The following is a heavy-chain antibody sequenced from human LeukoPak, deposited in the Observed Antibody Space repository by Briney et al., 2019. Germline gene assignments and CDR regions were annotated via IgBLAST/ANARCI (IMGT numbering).Heavy chain of an antibody. CDR1: GFTVSSNY. V-gene: IGHV3-53*01. CDR2: IYSGGST. D-gene: IGHD7-27*01. Sequence: GGSLRLSCAASGFTVSSNYMNWVRQAAGNWLGWDAVIYSGGSTYYADSVKGRFTISRDNSKNPLYLQMNSLRAEDTAVYYCARDWGRVPDAFDIWGQGTMVTVSS. CDR3: ARDWGRVPDAFDI. J-gene: IGHJ3*02.